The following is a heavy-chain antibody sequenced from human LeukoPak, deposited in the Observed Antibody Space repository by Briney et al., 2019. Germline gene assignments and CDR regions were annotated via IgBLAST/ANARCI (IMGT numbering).Heavy chain of an antibody. CDR1: GFTFSGYW. J-gene: IGHJ5*02. D-gene: IGHD2-15*01. Sequence: QPGGSLRLSCAASGFTFSGYWMHWVRQAPGKGLVWVSHINTDGSSTTYADSVKGRFTISRDNAKNALYLQMNSLRAEDTAMYYCARDLTSCSGGSCYPTWFDPWGQGTLVTVSS. V-gene: IGHV3-74*01. CDR3: ARDLTSCSGGSCYPTWFDP. CDR2: INTDGSST.